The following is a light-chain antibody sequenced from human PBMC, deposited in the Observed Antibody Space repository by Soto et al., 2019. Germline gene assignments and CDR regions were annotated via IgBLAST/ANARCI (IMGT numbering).Light chain of an antibody. Sequence: EIVMTQSPGTLSLSPGERATISCRASQVIGSRYLAWYHQKSGQAPRLLIYGASSRATGIPDRFSGSGSGTDFTLTIIRPEPEDFGVYYCQQFGSSIPHTFGQGTKLEIK. CDR2: GAS. J-gene: IGKJ2*01. CDR1: QVIGSRY. V-gene: IGKV3-20*01. CDR3: QQFGSSIPHT.